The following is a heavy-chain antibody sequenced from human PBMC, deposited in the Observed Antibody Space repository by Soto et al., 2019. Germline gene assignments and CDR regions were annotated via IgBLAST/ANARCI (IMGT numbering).Heavy chain of an antibody. CDR2: IYYSGIT. D-gene: IGHD6-6*01. Sequence: QVQLQESGPGLVKPSETLSLTCTVSGGSVNSDSYYWSWIRQPPGKGLEWIGYIYYSGITNYTPSLRSRVPIAVDTSRNQFSLSLSSVTAAETAVFYCAREYSISPEAFDFWGQGTLVTFSS. V-gene: IGHV4-61*01. J-gene: IGHJ4*02. CDR1: GGSVNSDSYY. CDR3: AREYSISPEAFDF.